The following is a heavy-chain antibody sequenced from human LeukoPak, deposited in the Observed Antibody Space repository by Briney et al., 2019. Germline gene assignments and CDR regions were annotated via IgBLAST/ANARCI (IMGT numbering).Heavy chain of an antibody. CDR1: GFSFSTYT. J-gene: IGHJ3*02. CDR3: AREGVDAFDI. Sequence: GGSLRLSCAASGFSFSTYTLNWVRQAPGKGLGWVSSISSTSSYIYYADSVKGRFTISRDNAKDSLYLQMNSLRAEDTAVYYCAREGVDAFDIWGQGTMVTVSS. V-gene: IGHV3-21*01. D-gene: IGHD3-10*01. CDR2: ISSTSSYI.